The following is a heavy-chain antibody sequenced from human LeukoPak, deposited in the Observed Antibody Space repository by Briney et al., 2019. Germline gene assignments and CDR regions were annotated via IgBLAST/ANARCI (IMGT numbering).Heavy chain of an antibody. J-gene: IGHJ4*02. Sequence: PSETLSLTCTVSGGSISSSGYYWGWIRQTPGKGLEWIGSIYYSGSNYHNPSLKSRVTMTVDTSKNQFSLKLSSVTALDTAVYYCVSGYSSGWYRQIDYWGQGILVTVSS. V-gene: IGHV4-39*07. CDR1: GGSISSSGYY. CDR3: VSGYSSGWYRQIDY. D-gene: IGHD6-19*01. CDR2: IYYSGSN.